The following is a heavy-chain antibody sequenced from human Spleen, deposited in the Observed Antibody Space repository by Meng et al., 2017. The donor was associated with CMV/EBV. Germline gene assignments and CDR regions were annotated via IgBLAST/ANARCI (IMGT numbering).Heavy chain of an antibody. D-gene: IGHD6-19*01. Sequence: ASGFTCSDSCIRWIRQAPGKGLEWVSYISSSGSTIYYADSVKGRFTISRDNAKNSLYLQMSSLRAEDTAVYYCARDEAAVAGTFDYWGQGTLVTVSS. J-gene: IGHJ4*02. V-gene: IGHV3-11*01. CDR1: GFTCSDSC. CDR2: ISSSGSTI. CDR3: ARDEAAVAGTFDY.